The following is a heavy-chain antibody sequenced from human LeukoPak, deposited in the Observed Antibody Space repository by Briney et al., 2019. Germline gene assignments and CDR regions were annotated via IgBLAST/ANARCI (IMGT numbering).Heavy chain of an antibody. V-gene: IGHV4-59*08. CDR2: IYSSGST. CDR3: ARLSDGYNRPFDY. Sequence: SETLSLTWNVSGGSLSSYYWSWIRPPPGKGLEWIGYIYSSGSTNYNPSLKSRVTISVDTSKNQFSLKLSSVTAADTAVYYCARLSDGYNRPFDYWGQGTLVTVSS. CDR1: GGSLSSYY. D-gene: IGHD5-24*01. J-gene: IGHJ4*02.